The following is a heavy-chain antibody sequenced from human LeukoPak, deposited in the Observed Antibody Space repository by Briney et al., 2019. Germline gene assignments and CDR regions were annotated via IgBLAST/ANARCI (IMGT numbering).Heavy chain of an antibody. Sequence: EPGGSLTLSCAASGFTFSYHWMTWVRQAPGKGLEWVSAISGSGGSTYYADSVKGRFTISRDNSKNTLYLQMNSLRAEDTAVYYCAKDSVYSSGWYTFLFDYWGQGTLVTVSS. CDR2: ISGSGGST. CDR3: AKDSVYSSGWYTFLFDY. J-gene: IGHJ4*02. D-gene: IGHD6-19*01. CDR1: GFTFSYHW. V-gene: IGHV3-23*01.